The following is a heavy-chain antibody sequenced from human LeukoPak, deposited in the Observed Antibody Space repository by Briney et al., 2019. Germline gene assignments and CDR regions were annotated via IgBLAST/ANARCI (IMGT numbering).Heavy chain of an antibody. CDR3: ARDRYGMTLIDY. D-gene: IGHD3-9*01. V-gene: IGHV1-46*01. Sequence: ASVKVSCKASGYTFTSYYMRWVRQAPGQGVEWMGIINPSGGSTSYAQKFQGRVTITRDTSTSTVYLQLSSLRSEDTAVYYCARDRYGMTLIDYWGQGTLVTVSS. J-gene: IGHJ4*02. CDR1: GYTFTSYY. CDR2: INPSGGST.